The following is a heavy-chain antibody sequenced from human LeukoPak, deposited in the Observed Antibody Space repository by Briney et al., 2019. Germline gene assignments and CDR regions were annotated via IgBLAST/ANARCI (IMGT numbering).Heavy chain of an antibody. CDR1: GYTFTSYG. Sequence: GASVKVSCKASGYTFTSYGISWVRQAPGQGLEWMGGIIPIFGTANYAQKFQGRVTITADESTSTAYMELSSLRSEDTAVYYCARELVGARAFDIWGQGTMVTVSS. D-gene: IGHD1-26*01. J-gene: IGHJ3*02. CDR2: IIPIFGTA. CDR3: ARELVGARAFDI. V-gene: IGHV1-69*13.